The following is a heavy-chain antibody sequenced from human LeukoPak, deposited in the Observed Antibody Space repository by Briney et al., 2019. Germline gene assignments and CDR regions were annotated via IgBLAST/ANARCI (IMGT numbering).Heavy chain of an antibody. Sequence: PSETLSLTCTVSGDSISSFYWTWIRQSPGKGLEWLGYIYYSGTTNYNPSLNSRNTISLDTSKKHFSLTLRSVTAADTAVYYCVRDAFFGERGPRWFDPWGQGILVTVSS. CDR2: IYYSGTT. V-gene: IGHV4-59*01. CDR3: VRDAFFGERGPRWFDP. J-gene: IGHJ5*02. CDR1: GDSISSFY. D-gene: IGHD3-3*01.